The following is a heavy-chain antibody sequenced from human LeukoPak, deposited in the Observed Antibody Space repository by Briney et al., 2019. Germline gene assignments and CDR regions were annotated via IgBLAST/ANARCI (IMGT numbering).Heavy chain of an antibody. J-gene: IGHJ4*02. CDR3: ARGYSSSYRIDY. D-gene: IGHD6-6*01. CDR2: INTDGNST. Sequence: PGGSLRLSCAASGFTFSNYWMHWVRQAPGKGLVWVSRINTDGNSTTYADSVKGRFTISRDNAKNTLYLQMNSLSAEDTAVYYCARGYSSSYRIDYWGQGTLVTVSS. CDR1: GFTFSNYW. V-gene: IGHV3-74*01.